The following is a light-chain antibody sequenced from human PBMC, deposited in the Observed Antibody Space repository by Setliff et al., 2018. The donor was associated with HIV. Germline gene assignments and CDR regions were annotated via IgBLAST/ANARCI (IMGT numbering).Light chain of an antibody. CDR3: ATWDDSLNGRV. J-gene: IGLJ1*01. CDR2: SDN. Sequence: QSVLTQTPSASGTPGQGVTISCSGGSSNIGANTVNWYQQLPGTAPKLLMYSDNQRPSGVPDRFSGPKSGTSASRAISGLQSEDEADYYCATWDDSLNGRVVGTGTTVTV. V-gene: IGLV1-44*01. CDR1: SSNIGANT.